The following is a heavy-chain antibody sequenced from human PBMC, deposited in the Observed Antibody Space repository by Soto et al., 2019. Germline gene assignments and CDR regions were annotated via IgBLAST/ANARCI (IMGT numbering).Heavy chain of an antibody. CDR1: GGSISSGGYY. CDR3: ARAYSSSSSFDP. CDR2: IYYSGST. J-gene: IGHJ5*02. V-gene: IGHV4-31*03. D-gene: IGHD6-13*01. Sequence: PSETLSLTCTVSGGSISSGGYYWSWIRQHPGKGLEWIGYIYYSGSTYYNPSLKSRVSISADTSNNQFSLKLTSVTAPDTAVYYCARAYSSSSSFDPWGQGTLVTVSS.